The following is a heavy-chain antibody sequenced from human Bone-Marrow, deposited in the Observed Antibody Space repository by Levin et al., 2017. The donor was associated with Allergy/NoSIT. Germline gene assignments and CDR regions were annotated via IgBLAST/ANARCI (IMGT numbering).Heavy chain of an antibody. CDR3: ARSTTWAWWFDN. D-gene: IGHD2-15*01. J-gene: IGHJ4*02. CDR2: IFSNGTS. V-gene: IGHV4-59*01. Sequence: SQTLSLTCSVSGGSIDNYSWSWIRQPPGKGLEWIGNIFSNGTSNYDPSVRSRLSISLDTSKNQFSLKLSSVTAADTALYYCARSTTWAWWFDNWGQGTLLTVSS. CDR1: GGSIDNYS.